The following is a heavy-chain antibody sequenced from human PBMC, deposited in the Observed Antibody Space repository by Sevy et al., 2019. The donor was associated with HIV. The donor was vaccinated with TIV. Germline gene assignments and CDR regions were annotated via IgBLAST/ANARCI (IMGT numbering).Heavy chain of an antibody. CDR1: GYTFTNYG. V-gene: IGHV1-18*04. Sequence: ASVKVSCKASGYTFTNYGINWVRQAPGQGLEWMGWISAYNGNTAYEQNFQGRVTMTTDTSTSTAYMELRSLRSDDTAVYYCARYCSSTSCYTVDRKLDYWGQGTLVNVSS. D-gene: IGHD2-2*02. CDR2: ISAYNGNT. CDR3: ARYCSSTSCYTVDRKLDY. J-gene: IGHJ4*02.